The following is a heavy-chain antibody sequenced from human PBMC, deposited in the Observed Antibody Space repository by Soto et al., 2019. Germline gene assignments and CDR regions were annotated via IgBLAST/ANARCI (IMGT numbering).Heavy chain of an antibody. J-gene: IGHJ4*02. CDR2: IKAYSGNT. CDR3: AIAAYGDDDY. D-gene: IGHD4-17*01. Sequence: QLPLVQSGPEAKKPGASVKVSCKASSYTFATSTIIWLRQAPGQGPEWMGWIKAYSGNTNYAQKLQGRFTMTTDTSTSTAYMELRSLTTDDTAIYYCAIAAYGDDDYWGQGTLFTVSS. CDR1: SYTFATST. V-gene: IGHV1-18*01.